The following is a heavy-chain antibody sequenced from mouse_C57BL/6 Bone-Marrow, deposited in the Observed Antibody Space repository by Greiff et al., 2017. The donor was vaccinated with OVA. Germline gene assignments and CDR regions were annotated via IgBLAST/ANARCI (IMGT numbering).Heavy chain of an antibody. CDR1: GYSFTSYY. V-gene: IGHV1-66*01. Sequence: VHLVESGPELVKPGASVKISCKASGYSFTSYYIHWVKQRPGQGLEWIGWIYPGSGNTKYNEKFKGKAALTADTSSSTAYMQLSSLTSEDSAVYYCARGWSWFAYWGQGTLVTVSA. J-gene: IGHJ3*01. D-gene: IGHD2-3*01. CDR2: IYPGSGNT. CDR3: ARGWSWFAY.